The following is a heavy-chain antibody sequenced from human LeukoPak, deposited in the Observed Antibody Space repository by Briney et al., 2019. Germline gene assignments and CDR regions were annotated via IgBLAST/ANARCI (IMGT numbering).Heavy chain of an antibody. V-gene: IGHV3-48*01. D-gene: IGHD5-24*01. CDR1: GFTFSDHI. J-gene: IGHJ5*02. CDR3: VRQFAP. CDR2: VSGSGSTE. Sequence: GGSLRLSCAASGFTFSDHIMNWVRQLPGKRLEWVAYVSGSGSTEYYADSVKGRFTISRDNGKSSLYLQMNSLRVEDTALYYCVRQFAPWGQGTLVTVSS.